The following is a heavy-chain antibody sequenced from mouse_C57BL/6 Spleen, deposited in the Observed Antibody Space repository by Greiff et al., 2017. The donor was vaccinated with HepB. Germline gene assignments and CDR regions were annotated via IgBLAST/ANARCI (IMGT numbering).Heavy chain of an antibody. Sequence: EVMLVESGGDLVKPGGSLKLSCAASGFTFSSYGMSWVRQTPDKRLEWVATISSGGSYTYYPDSVKGRFTISRDNAKNTLYLQMSSLKSEDTAMYYCARQEDYYGSSPHWYFDVWGTGTTVTVSS. CDR2: ISSGGSYT. CDR1: GFTFSSYG. J-gene: IGHJ1*03. CDR3: ARQEDYYGSSPHWYFDV. D-gene: IGHD1-1*01. V-gene: IGHV5-6*01.